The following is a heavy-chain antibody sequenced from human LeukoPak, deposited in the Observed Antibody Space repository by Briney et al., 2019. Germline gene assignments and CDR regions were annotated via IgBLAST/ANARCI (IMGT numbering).Heavy chain of an antibody. CDR3: ARDGITMFRGVITTEPLDY. J-gene: IGHJ4*02. CDR1: GFTFSNYW. Sequence: PGGSLRLSCAASGFTFSNYWMHWVRQAPGKGLVWVSRINTDASSTSYADSVKGRFTISRDNAKNTLYLQMNSLRAEDTAMYYCARDGITMFRGVITTEPLDYWGQGTLVTVSS. D-gene: IGHD3-10*01. CDR2: INTDASST. V-gene: IGHV3-74*01.